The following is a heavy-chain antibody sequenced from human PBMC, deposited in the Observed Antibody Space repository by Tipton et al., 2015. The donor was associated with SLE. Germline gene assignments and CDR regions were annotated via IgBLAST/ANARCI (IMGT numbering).Heavy chain of an antibody. Sequence: TLSLTCTVSGGSISSYYWSWIRQPPGKGLEWIGFISDSGNTIDNPSLKSRLTISVDTSKNQFSLKLRSVTAADTAGYYCARILNHALDYWGQGTLVTVSS. CDR2: ISDSGNT. CDR1: GGSISSYY. J-gene: IGHJ4*02. V-gene: IGHV4-59*01. D-gene: IGHD2-8*01. CDR3: ARILNHALDY.